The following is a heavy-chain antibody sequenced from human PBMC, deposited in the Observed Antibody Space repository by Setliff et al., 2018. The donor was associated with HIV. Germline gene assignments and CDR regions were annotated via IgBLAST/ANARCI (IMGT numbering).Heavy chain of an antibody. J-gene: IGHJ4*02. CDR2: VSRGGST. CDR3: ARKAEVGATTHFDY. CDR1: DGSFSGYS. D-gene: IGHD1-26*01. Sequence: PSETLSLTCGVDDGSFSGYSWSWIRQSPGKGLEWVGEVSRGGSTTYNPSLTGRVSVSVDTSKSQFSLKLTNVTAADAAVYYCARKAEVGATTHFDYWGQGALVTVSS. V-gene: IGHV4-34*01.